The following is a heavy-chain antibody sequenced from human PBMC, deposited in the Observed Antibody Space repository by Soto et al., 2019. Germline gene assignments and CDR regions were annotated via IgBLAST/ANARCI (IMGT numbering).Heavy chain of an antibody. Sequence: KQSQTLSLTCAISGDSVSSNSAAWNWIRQSPSRGLEWLGRTYYRSKWYNDYAVSVKSRITINPDTSKNQFSLQLNSVTPEDTAVYYCARDLRIAARPGLANYYYYGMDVWGQGTTVTVSS. V-gene: IGHV6-1*01. CDR3: ARDLRIAARPGLANYYYYGMDV. CDR1: GDSVSSNSAA. J-gene: IGHJ6*02. D-gene: IGHD6-6*01. CDR2: TYYRSKWYN.